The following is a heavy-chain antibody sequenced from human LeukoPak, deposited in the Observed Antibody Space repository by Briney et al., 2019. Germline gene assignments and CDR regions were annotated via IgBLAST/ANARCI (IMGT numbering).Heavy chain of an antibody. CDR2: INGGGSPI. J-gene: IGHJ4*02. CDR3: VRDNPRCCGVVPANIDDY. CDR1: GFIFSRDG. Sequence: GGSLRLSCAASGFIFSRDGMNWVRQAPGKGLEWVSYINGGGSPIFYADSVRGRFTISRDNAKNSLYLQMNSLRAEDTAVYYCVRDNPRCCGVVPANIDDYWGQGTLVTVSS. V-gene: IGHV3-48*01. D-gene: IGHD2-15*01.